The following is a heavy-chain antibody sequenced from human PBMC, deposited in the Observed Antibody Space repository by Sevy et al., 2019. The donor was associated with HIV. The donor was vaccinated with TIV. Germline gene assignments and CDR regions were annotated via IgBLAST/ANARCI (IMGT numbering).Heavy chain of an antibody. CDR1: GFTFSSYW. J-gene: IGHJ3*02. CDR2: IKQDGSEK. Sequence: GGSLRLSCAASGFTFSSYWMSWVRQAPGKGLEWVANIKQDGSEKYYVDSVKGRFTISRDNAKNSLYLQMNSLRAEDTAVYYCARASGYYYRDAFDIWGKGQWSPSPQ. CDR3: ARASGYYYRDAFDI. D-gene: IGHD3-22*01. V-gene: IGHV3-7*01.